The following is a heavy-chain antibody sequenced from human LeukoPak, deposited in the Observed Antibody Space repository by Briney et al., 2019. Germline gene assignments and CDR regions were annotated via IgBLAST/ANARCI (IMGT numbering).Heavy chain of an antibody. V-gene: IGHV4-39*07. CDR2: IYYSGST. CDR1: GGSISSSSYY. J-gene: IGHJ4*02. Sequence: SETLSLTCTVSGGSISSSSYYWGWIRQPPGKGLEWIGSIYYSGSTYYNPSLKSRVTISVDTSKNQFSLKLSSVTAADTAVYYCAREGAAAGTHFDYWGQGTLVTVSS. D-gene: IGHD6-13*01. CDR3: AREGAAAGTHFDY.